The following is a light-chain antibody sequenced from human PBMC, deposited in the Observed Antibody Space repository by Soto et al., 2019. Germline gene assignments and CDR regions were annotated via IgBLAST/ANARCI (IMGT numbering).Light chain of an antibody. Sequence: IMVTQAPGTLSCSPGARATLSGRASQRVSSSHLAWYQQKPGQAPRLLIYGAARRATGIPARFSGSGSGTDFTLTISSLQPEDFAVYYCQQYDRSPWTFGQGTKVDIK. CDR2: GAA. CDR3: QQYDRSPWT. CDR1: QRVSSSH. J-gene: IGKJ1*01. V-gene: IGKV3-20*01.